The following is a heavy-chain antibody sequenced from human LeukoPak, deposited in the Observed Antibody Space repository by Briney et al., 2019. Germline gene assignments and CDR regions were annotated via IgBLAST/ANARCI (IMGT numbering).Heavy chain of an antibody. CDR1: GFTFSSYS. CDR2: ISSSSSHI. J-gene: IGHJ5*02. Sequence: GGSLRLSCAASGFTFSSYSMNWVRQAPGKGLEWVSSISSSSSHICYADSVKGRFTISRDNAKNSLYLQMNSLRAEDTAVYYCARARGVPSWFDPWGQGTLVTVSS. D-gene: IGHD3-10*01. CDR3: ARARGVPSWFDP. V-gene: IGHV3-21*01.